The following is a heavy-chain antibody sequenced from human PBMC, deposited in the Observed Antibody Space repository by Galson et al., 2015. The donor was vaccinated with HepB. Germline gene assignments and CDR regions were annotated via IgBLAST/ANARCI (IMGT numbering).Heavy chain of an antibody. CDR1: GFTFSDYY. Sequence: SLSLSCAASGFTFSDYYMNWIRQAPGKGLEWVSYISGGGGTIHYADSVKGRFTISRDNAKNSLYLQLNSLRAEDTAVYFCARGDYYESSGYYWYFDLWGRGTLVTVSS. J-gene: IGHJ2*01. V-gene: IGHV3-11*01. D-gene: IGHD3-22*01. CDR2: ISGGGGTI. CDR3: ARGDYYESSGYYWYFDL.